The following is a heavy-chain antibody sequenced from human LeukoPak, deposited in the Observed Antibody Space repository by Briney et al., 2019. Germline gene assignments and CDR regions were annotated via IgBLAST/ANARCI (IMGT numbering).Heavy chain of an antibody. J-gene: IGHJ5*02. Sequence: GGSLRLSCAASGFTFSSYAMHWVRQAPGKGLEWVAFIPYDGSNKYYADSVKGRFTISRDNSKNTLYLQMNSLRAEDTAMYYCARSPVVITAWFDPWGQGTLVTVSS. D-gene: IGHD3-22*01. V-gene: IGHV3-30*04. CDR2: IPYDGSNK. CDR1: GFTFSSYA. CDR3: ARSPVVITAWFDP.